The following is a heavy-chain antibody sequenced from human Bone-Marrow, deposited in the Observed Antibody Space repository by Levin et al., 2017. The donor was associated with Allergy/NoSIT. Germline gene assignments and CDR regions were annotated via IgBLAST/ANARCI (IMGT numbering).Heavy chain of an antibody. CDR2: LRNKANRYTT. CDR1: GFNFSDHY. V-gene: IGHV3-72*01. Sequence: TGGSLRLSCAASGFNFSDHYMDWVRQAPGMGLEWVGRLRNKANRYTTEYAASVKGRFTISRDDLKKTLYLQTNSLKTDDTAVYYCVRGSVATTPYFYDHWGQGTLVSVSS. J-gene: IGHJ4*02. CDR3: VRGSVATTPYFYDH. D-gene: IGHD5-12*01.